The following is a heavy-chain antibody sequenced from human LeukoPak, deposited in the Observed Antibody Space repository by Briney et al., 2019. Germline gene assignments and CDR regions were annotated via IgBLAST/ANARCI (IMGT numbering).Heavy chain of an antibody. D-gene: IGHD6-19*01. Sequence: PSETLSLTCAVYGGSFSGYYWSWIRQPAGKGLEWIGRIYTSGSTNYNPSLKSRVTMSVDTSKNQFSLKLSSVTAADTAVYYCARVALAGAFDIWGQGTMVTVSS. CDR3: ARVALAGAFDI. CDR2: IYTSGST. J-gene: IGHJ3*02. CDR1: GGSFSGYY. V-gene: IGHV4-59*10.